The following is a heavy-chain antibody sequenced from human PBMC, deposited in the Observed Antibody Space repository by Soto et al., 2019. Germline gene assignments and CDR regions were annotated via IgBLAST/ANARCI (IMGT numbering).Heavy chain of an antibody. CDR1: GFILNSYG. D-gene: IGHD5-12*01. J-gene: IGHJ4*02. Sequence: EVQLLESGGGSVQPGGSLRLSCEASGFILNSYGMSWVRQAPGKGLEWVSTLTSGGGTHYADSVKGRFTISRENSKNTLYLQMNSPRAEDTAVYYCAKDGDLYSGYSDHWGQGTLVTGSS. V-gene: IGHV3-23*01. CDR2: LTSGGGT. CDR3: AKDGDLYSGYSDH.